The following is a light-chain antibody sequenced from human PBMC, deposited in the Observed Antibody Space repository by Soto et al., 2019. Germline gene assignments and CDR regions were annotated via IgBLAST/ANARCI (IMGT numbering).Light chain of an antibody. CDR2: GAS. V-gene: IGKV3-20*01. CDR1: TSVGRN. CDR3: QQYGSSPFT. J-gene: IGKJ4*01. Sequence: EIVMTQSPATLSVSPGERATLSCRASTSVGRNLAWYQQKPGQAPRLLIYGASSRATGIPDRFSGSGSGTDFTLTISRLEPEDFPVYYCQQYGSSPFTFGGGTKVDIK.